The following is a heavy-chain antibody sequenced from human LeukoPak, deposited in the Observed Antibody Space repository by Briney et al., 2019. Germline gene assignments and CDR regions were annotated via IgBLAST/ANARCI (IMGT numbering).Heavy chain of an antibody. D-gene: IGHD2-2*01. CDR2: INWNGDST. V-gene: IGHV3-20*04. CDR1: GFSFDDYG. CDR3: ARARYCSSTSCYEIDY. J-gene: IGHJ4*02. Sequence: GGSLRLSCAASGFSFDDYGLTWVRQAPGKGLEWVSGINWNGDSTDYADSVKGRFTISRDNAKNSLYLQMSSLRAEDTAVYYCARARYCSSTSCYEIDYWGQGTLVTVSS.